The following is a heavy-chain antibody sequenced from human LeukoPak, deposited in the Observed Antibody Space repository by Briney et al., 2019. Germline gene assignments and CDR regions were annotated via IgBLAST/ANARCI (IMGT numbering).Heavy chain of an antibody. CDR1: GSNFTGFY. CDR2: ITFNRGVT. J-gene: IGHJ5*02. Sequence: ASVKVSCKASGSNFTGFYINWVRQTPGQGLEWMGRITFNRGVTNYGSKFRGRVTMTSDTPINTAYMELSSLQSDDTAVYYCAGARPSAVVVITNWFDPWGQGTLVTVSS. D-gene: IGHD2-21*01. CDR3: AGARPSAVVVITNWFDP. V-gene: IGHV1-2*06.